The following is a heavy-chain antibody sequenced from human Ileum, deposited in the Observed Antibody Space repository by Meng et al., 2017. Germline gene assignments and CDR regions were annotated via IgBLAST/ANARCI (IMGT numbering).Heavy chain of an antibody. CDR2: IYYTGVT. CDR1: GASIGISPYS. V-gene: IGHV4-39*07. J-gene: IGHJ4*02. CDR3: ARNYFDSTDYIYYFDY. Sequence: QLHLQESGPGLLQPSVTLSPHFAVSGASIGISPYSWAWVRQPPGKGLEWIGGIYYTGVTYYSPSLRTRVTMSMDTSENYFSLRLTSVTAADTAVYYCARNYFDSTDYIYYFDYWGPGMLVTVSS. D-gene: IGHD3-22*01.